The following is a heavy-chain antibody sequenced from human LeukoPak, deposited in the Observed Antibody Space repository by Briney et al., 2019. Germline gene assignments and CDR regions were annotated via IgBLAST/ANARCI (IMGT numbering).Heavy chain of an antibody. D-gene: IGHD4-23*01. CDR2: INSDGSST. CDR1: GFTFSSYW. Sequence: PGGSLRLSCAASGFTFSSYWMHWVRQAPGKGLVWVSRINSDGSSTSYADSVKGRFTISRDNAKNTLYLQMNSLRAEDTAVYYCARGSGGSVLYYFDYWGQGTLVTVSS. J-gene: IGHJ4*02. CDR3: ARGSGGSVLYYFDY. V-gene: IGHV3-74*01.